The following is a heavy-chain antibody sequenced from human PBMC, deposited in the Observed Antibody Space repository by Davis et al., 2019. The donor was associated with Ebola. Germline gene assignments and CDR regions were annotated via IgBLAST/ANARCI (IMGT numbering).Heavy chain of an antibody. Sequence: PGGSLRLSCAASGFTFSSYSMNWVRQAPGKGLEWVSYISSSSSTIYYADSVKGRFTISRDNSKNTLYLQMNSLRAEDTAVYYCARVNGYYYDSSGYSLYYYYGMDVWGQGTTVTVSS. D-gene: IGHD3-22*01. CDR1: GFTFSSYS. J-gene: IGHJ6*02. V-gene: IGHV3-48*01. CDR2: ISSSSSTI. CDR3: ARVNGYYYDSSGYSLYYYYGMDV.